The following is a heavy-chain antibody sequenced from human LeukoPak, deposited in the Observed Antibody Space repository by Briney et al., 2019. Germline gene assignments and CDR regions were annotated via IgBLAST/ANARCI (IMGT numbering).Heavy chain of an antibody. D-gene: IGHD3-16*02. J-gene: IGHJ5*02. CDR3: AREKRGYDYVWGSYRYTCWFDP. Sequence: ASVKVSCKASGYTFTGYYMHWVRQAPGQGLEWMGWINPNSGGTNYAQKFQGRVTMTRDTSISTAYVELSRLRSDDTAVYYCAREKRGYDYVWGSYRYTCWFDPWGQGTLVTVSS. V-gene: IGHV1-2*02. CDR1: GYTFTGYY. CDR2: INPNSGGT.